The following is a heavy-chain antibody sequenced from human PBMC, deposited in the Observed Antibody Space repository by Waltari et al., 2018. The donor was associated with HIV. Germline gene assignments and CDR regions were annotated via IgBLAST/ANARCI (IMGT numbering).Heavy chain of an antibody. CDR1: GYSFTTYS. V-gene: IGHV7-4-1*02. CDR3: ARAVSPNWFDP. CDR2: IHTNTGNP. Sequence: QVQLVQSGSELKKPGASVTVSCKASGYSFTTYSLNWVRQAPGQGLEWMGWIHTNTGNPTYAQGFTGRFVFSLDTSVSTAYLQINSLKAEDTAVYYCARAVSPNWFDPWGQGTLVAVSS. J-gene: IGHJ5*02.